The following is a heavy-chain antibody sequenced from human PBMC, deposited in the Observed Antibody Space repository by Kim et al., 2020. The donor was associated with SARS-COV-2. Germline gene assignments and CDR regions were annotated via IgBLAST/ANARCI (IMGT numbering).Heavy chain of an antibody. CDR2: ISAYNGNT. CDR3: ARDMGRYYGSGSYYKTYYYDDYGMDV. D-gene: IGHD3-10*01. Sequence: ASVKVSCKASGYTFTSYGISWVRQAPGQGLEWMGWISAYNGNTNYAQKLQGRVTMTTDTSTSTAYMELRSLRSDDTAVYYCARDMGRYYGSGSYYKTYYYDDYGMDVWGQGTTVTVSS. CDR1: GYTFTSYG. V-gene: IGHV1-18*01. J-gene: IGHJ6*02.